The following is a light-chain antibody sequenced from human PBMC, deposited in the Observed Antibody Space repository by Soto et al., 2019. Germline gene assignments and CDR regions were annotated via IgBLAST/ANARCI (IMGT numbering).Light chain of an antibody. CDR2: EVS. Sequence: QSVLTQPPSASGSPGQSVTISCTGTSSDVGGYNYVSWYKQHPGEAPKLMIYEVSKRPSGVPDRFSGSKSGNTASLTVSGLQGEDEADYYCSSYAGSNLVVFGGGTKLTVL. V-gene: IGLV2-8*01. J-gene: IGLJ2*01. CDR1: SSDVGGYNY. CDR3: SSYAGSNLVV.